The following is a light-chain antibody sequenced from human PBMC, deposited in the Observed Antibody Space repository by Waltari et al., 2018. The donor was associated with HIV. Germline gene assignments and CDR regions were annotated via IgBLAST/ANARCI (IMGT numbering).Light chain of an antibody. J-gene: IGLJ2*01. V-gene: IGLV2-14*01. CDR3: LSYRGSLRL. CDR2: DVN. Sequence: QSALTQPASVSGSPGASITISFAGDSDIGNYVSWYQLHPGEVPQMVIFDVNKRPSGVSHRFSGSNSGNTASLTISGLQADDEADYFCLSYRGSLRLFGGGTKLTVL. CDR1: SDIGNY.